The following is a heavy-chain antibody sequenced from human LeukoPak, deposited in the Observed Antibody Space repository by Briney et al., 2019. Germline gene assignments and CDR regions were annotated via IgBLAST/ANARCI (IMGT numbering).Heavy chain of an antibody. D-gene: IGHD1-1*01. CDR3: ARNDPADAFDI. V-gene: IGHV4-61*01. CDR2: IYYSGST. CDR1: GGSVSSGSYY. Sequence: PSETLSLTCTVSGGSVSSGSYYWSWIRQPPGKGLEWIGYIYYSGSTNYNPSLKSRVTMSVDTSKNQFSLKLSSVTAADTAVYYCARNDPADAFDIWGQGTMVTVSS. J-gene: IGHJ3*02.